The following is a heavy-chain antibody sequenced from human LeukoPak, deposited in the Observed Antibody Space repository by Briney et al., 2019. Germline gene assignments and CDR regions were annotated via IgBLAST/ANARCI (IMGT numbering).Heavy chain of an antibody. D-gene: IGHD3-22*01. Sequence: GGSLRLSCAASGFTFSSYSMNWVRQAPGKGLEWVSYISSGSITIYYADSVKGRFTISRDNAKNSLYLQMKSLRDEDTAVYYCARDSHFQTSSGYSFDYWGQGTLVTVSS. CDR1: GFTFSSYS. V-gene: IGHV3-48*02. CDR2: ISSGSITI. CDR3: ARDSHFQTSSGYSFDY. J-gene: IGHJ4*02.